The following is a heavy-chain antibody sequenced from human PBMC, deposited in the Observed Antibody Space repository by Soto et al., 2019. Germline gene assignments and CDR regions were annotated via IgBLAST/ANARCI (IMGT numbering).Heavy chain of an antibody. D-gene: IGHD6-13*01. CDR2: IYPGDSDT. V-gene: IGHV5-51*01. J-gene: IGHJ4*02. CDR3: ARHGGRAAAGSNFDY. Sequence: GESLKISCKGSGYSFTSYWIGWVRQMPGKGLEWMGTIYPGDSDTRYSPSFQGQVTISADKSISTAYLQWSSLKASDTAMYYCARHGGRAAAGSNFDYWGQGTLVTVSS. CDR1: GYSFTSYW.